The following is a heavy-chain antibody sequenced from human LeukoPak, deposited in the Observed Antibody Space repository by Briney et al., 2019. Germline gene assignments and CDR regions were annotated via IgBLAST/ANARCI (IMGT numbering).Heavy chain of an antibody. V-gene: IGHV4-31*03. CDR1: GGSISSGGYY. Sequence: SETLSLTCTVSGGSISSGGYYWSWIRQHPGKGLEWIGYIYYSGSTYYNPSLKGRVTISVDTSKNQFSLKLSSVTAADTAVYYCARRRDGYTCPVEDWGQGTLVTVSS. CDR2: IYYSGST. J-gene: IGHJ4*02. D-gene: IGHD5-24*01. CDR3: ARRRDGYTCPVED.